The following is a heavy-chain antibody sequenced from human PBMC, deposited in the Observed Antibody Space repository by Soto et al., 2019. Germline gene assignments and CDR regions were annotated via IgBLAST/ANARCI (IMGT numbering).Heavy chain of an antibody. V-gene: IGHV5-51*01. D-gene: IGHD6-13*01. CDR3: ASPPRGYSRSWPLDAFDL. J-gene: IGHJ3*01. CDR1: GYSFASYV. Sequence: XESLETARKGSGYSFASYVVGWVRQMPGKGVEWMGIIYPGDSDTRYSPSFQGQVTISADKSISTAYLQWSSLKASDTAMYYCASPPRGYSRSWPLDAFDLWGQGTMVTVSS. CDR2: IYPGDSDT.